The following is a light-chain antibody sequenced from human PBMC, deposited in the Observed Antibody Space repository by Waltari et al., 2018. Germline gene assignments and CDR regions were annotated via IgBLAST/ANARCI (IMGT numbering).Light chain of an antibody. Sequence: QSALTQPPSASGSPGQSVTISCTGTSSDIGGYNYVSWYQQHPGKAPKLMIYEVTERPSGVPDGFSGSKSGNTASLTVSGLRTEDEADYYCTSYSGSDTVIFGGGTKLTVL. V-gene: IGLV2-8*01. CDR1: SSDIGGYNY. CDR3: TSYSGSDTVI. CDR2: EVT. J-gene: IGLJ2*01.